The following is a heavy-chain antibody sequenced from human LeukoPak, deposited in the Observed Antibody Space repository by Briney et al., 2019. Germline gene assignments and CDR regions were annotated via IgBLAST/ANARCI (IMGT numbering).Heavy chain of an antibody. CDR3: ARQYYDIFTGAYCFGY. V-gene: IGHV3-11*01. CDR2: ISLSGDNI. Sequence: GGSLRLSCAASGFTFSDYYMSWIRQAPGKGLEWLSYISLSGDNIDYADSVKGRFTISRDNAENSLYLRMNSLRAEDTAVYYCARQYYDIFTGAYCFGYWGQGTLVTVSS. J-gene: IGHJ4*02. D-gene: IGHD3-9*01. CDR1: GFTFSDYY.